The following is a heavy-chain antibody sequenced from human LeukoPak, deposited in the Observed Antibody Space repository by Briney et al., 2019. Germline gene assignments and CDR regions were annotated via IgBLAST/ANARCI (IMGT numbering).Heavy chain of an antibody. Sequence: PGGSLRLSCAASGFTFSSYAMSWVRQAPGKGLEWVSTISGSGGSTYYADSVKGRLTISRDNSKNSLYLQMNSLRAEDTAVYYCARPAYCGGNCYYFPDYWGQGTLVTVSS. J-gene: IGHJ4*02. CDR1: GFTFSSYA. CDR2: ISGSGGST. CDR3: ARPAYCGGNCYYFPDY. V-gene: IGHV3-23*01. D-gene: IGHD2-21*02.